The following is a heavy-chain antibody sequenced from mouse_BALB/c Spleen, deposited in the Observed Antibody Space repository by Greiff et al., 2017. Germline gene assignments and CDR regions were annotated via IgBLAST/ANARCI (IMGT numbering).Heavy chain of an antibody. D-gene: IGHD2-4*01. CDR3: ARCDYVLYYFDY. CDR2: VNPYNGGT. J-gene: IGHJ2*01. Sequence: VQLQQSGPELVKPGASVKMSCKASGYTFTDYYMDWVKQSHGESFEWIGRVNPYNGGTSYNQKFKGKATLTVDKSSSTAYMELNSLTSEDSAVYYCARCDYVLYYFDYWGQGTTLTVSS. CDR1: GYTFTDYY. V-gene: IGHV1-19*01.